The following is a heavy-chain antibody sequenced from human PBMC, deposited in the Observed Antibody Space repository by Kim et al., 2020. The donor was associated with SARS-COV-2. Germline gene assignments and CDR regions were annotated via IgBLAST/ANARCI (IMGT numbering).Heavy chain of an antibody. J-gene: IGHJ4*02. D-gene: IGHD3-22*01. Sequence: FQGRVTITADEATSTAYMELSSLRSEDTAVYYCARDEYYDSSGYSYYFDYWGQGTLVTVSS. V-gene: IGHV1-69*01. CDR3: ARDEYYDSSGYSYYFDY.